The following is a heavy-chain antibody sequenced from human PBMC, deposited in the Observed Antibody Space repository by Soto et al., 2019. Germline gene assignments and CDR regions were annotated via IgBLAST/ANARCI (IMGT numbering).Heavy chain of an antibody. CDR2: IGTAGDT. Sequence: EVQLVESGGDLVQPGGSLRLSCAASGFTFSSYDFHWVRQATGKGLEWVSGIGTAGDTYYAGSVKGRFIMSRENGKNSLYLQMNSLRAGDTAVYYGTRGADGFDYWGQGTLVTVSS. J-gene: IGHJ4*02. CDR1: GFTFSSYD. CDR3: TRGADGFDY. V-gene: IGHV3-13*01. D-gene: IGHD3-16*01.